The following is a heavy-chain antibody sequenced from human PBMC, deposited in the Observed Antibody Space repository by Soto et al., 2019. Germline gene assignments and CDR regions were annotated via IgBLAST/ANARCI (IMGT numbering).Heavy chain of an antibody. CDR2: ISYDGSNK. V-gene: IGHV3-30*18. CDR3: AKTYCSGGSCYLAEYFQH. Sequence: QVQLVESGGGVVQPGRSLRLSCAASGFTFSSYGMHWVLQAPGTGLEWVAVISYDGSNKYYADSVKGRFTISRDNSKNSLYLQMNSLRAEDTAVYCCAKTYCSGGSCYLAEYFQHWGQGTLVTVSS. CDR1: GFTFSSYG. D-gene: IGHD2-15*01. J-gene: IGHJ1*01.